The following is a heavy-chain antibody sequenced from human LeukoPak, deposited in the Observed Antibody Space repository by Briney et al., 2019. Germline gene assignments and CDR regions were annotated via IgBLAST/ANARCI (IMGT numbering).Heavy chain of an antibody. CDR3: AKGHYYGSGSLDY. J-gene: IGHJ4*02. CDR1: GFTFSSYG. V-gene: IGHV3-23*01. D-gene: IGHD3-10*01. Sequence: GGSLRLSCAASGFTFSSYGMSWVRQAPGKGLEWVSAIGGRDGSTYYADSVKGRFTISRDNSKNALCVQMNSLRAEDTAVYYCAKGHYYGSGSLDYWGQGTLVTVSS. CDR2: IGGRDGST.